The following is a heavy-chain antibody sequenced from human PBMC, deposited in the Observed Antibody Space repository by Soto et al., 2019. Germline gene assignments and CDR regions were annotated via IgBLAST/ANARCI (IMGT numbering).Heavy chain of an antibody. J-gene: IGHJ4*02. CDR2: ISVSGDKT. Sequence: EVHLLESGGDLVQPGGSLRLSCAASGFSFTAYIMSWFRQAPGQGLEWVSAISVSGDKTYYADSVKGRFTISRDDAKNTLYLQLNSLRVDDTAIYYCAKGGWLDDCGQGTLVTVSP. CDR3: AKGGWLDD. D-gene: IGHD5-12*01. V-gene: IGHV3-23*01. CDR1: GFSFTAYI.